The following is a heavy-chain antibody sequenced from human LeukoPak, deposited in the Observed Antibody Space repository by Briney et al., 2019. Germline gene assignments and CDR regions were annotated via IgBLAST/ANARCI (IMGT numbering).Heavy chain of an antibody. CDR2: FDPEDGGT. V-gene: IGHV1-24*01. J-gene: IGHJ4*02. CDR1: GYTLTELS. Sequence: EASVKVSCKVSGYTLTELSMHWVRQAPGKGLEWMGGFDPEDGGTIYAQKFQGRVTMTEDTSTDTAYMELSSLRSEDTAVCYYATRTPYYDFWSGNIFLAYWGQGTLVTVSS. CDR3: ATRTPYYDFWSGNIFLAY. D-gene: IGHD3-3*01.